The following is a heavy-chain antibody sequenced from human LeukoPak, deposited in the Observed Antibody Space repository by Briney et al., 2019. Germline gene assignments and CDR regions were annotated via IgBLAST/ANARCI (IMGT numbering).Heavy chain of an antibody. Sequence: SETLSLTCSVSGGSISSYYWSWIRQPPGKGLEWIGYIYYTGSTNYNPSLKSRVTISVDTSKNQFSLKLSSVTAADTAVYYCAGEEDCSGGICYLGNAFDIWGQGTMVTVSS. V-gene: IGHV4-59*12. CDR1: GGSISSYY. CDR2: IYYTGST. D-gene: IGHD2-15*01. J-gene: IGHJ3*02. CDR3: AGEEDCSGGICYLGNAFDI.